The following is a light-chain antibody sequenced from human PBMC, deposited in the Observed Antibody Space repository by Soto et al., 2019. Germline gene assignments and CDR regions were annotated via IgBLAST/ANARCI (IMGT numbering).Light chain of an antibody. CDR3: SSYTSSCPLSTYV. CDR2: DVS. J-gene: IGLJ1*01. V-gene: IGLV2-14*03. Sequence: QCVLTQPASVSGSPGQSITISCTGTSSDVGGYNYVSWYQHHPGKAPKLMIYDVSNRPSGVSNRFSGSKSGNTASLIISGLQAEDEDDYYCSSYTSSCPLSTYVFGTGTKVTVL. CDR1: SSDVGGYNY.